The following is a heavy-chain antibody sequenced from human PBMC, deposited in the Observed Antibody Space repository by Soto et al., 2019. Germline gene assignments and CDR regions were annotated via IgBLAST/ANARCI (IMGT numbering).Heavy chain of an antibody. D-gene: IGHD4-17*01. CDR3: AIPLTTVTTTHC. V-gene: IGHV4-39*01. J-gene: IGHJ4*02. CDR1: GGSIISSSYY. Sequence: SETLSLTCTVSGGSIISSSYYWGWIRQPPGKGLEWIGSIYYSGSTYYNPSLKSRVTISVDTSKDQFSLKLSSVTSADTAVYYCAIPLTTVTTTHCWGQGTLVTVSS. CDR2: IYYSGST.